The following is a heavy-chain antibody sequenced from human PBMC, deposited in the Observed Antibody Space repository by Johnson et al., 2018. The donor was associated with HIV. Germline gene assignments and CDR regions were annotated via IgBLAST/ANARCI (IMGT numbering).Heavy chain of an antibody. Sequence: VQLVESGGGVVQPGRSLRLSCAASGFTFDDYGMSWVRQAPGKGLEWVSGINWTGGSTGYADSVKGRFTISRDNAKNSLYLQMNSLRADDTARYYCATHLSDYDDTLTDDAFDVWGQGTVVTVSS. CDR3: ATHLSDYDDTLTDDAFDV. CDR1: GFTFDDYG. J-gene: IGHJ3*01. V-gene: IGHV3-20*04. D-gene: IGHD4-17*01. CDR2: INWTGGST.